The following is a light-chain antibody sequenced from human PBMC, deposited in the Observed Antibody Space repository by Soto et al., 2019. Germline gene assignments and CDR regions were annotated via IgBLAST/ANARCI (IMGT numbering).Light chain of an antibody. J-gene: IGKJ2*01. CDR1: QSVSSSY. CDR3: QQSGSSPPRSDT. Sequence: EIVLTQSPGTLSLSPGERATLSCRASQSVSSSYLAWYQQKPGQAPRLLIYGASSRATGIPDRFSGSGSGTDFTLTISRLEPEDFAVYYCQQSGSSPPRSDTFGQGTKLEIK. CDR2: GAS. V-gene: IGKV3-20*01.